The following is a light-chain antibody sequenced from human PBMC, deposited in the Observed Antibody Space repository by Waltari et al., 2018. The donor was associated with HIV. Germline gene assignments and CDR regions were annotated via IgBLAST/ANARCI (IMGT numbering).Light chain of an antibody. CDR2: GST. V-gene: IGLV1-40*01. CDR1: RSNIGAPSD. CDR3: QSYDNSLGVV. J-gene: IGLJ2*01. Sequence: QSVLTQPPSVSGAPGQRVTIPCTGGRSNIGAPSDVHWYQQFPGTAPTRLIYGSTNRPSGVRDRFSGSKSGTSASRAITGLQAEDEADYYCQSYDNSLGVVFGGGTKLTVL.